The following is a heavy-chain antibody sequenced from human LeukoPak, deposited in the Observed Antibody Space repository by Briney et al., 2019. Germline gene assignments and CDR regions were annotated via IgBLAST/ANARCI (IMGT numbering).Heavy chain of an antibody. CDR2: IYYSGST. Sequence: SETLSLTCTVSGGSISSSSYYWGWIRQPPGKGLEWIGSIYYSGSTYYNPSLKSRVTISVDTSKNQFSLKLSSVTAADTAVYYCARNPAIAAVNWFDPWGQGTLVTVSS. D-gene: IGHD6-13*01. V-gene: IGHV4-39*07. CDR1: GGSISSSSYY. CDR3: ARNPAIAAVNWFDP. J-gene: IGHJ5*02.